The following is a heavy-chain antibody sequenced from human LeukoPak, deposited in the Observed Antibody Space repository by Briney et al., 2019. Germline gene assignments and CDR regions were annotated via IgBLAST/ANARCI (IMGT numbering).Heavy chain of an antibody. CDR2: ISSSGTTI. Sequence: GGSLRLSCAASGFTFSSYWMHWVRQAPGKGLVWVSYISSSGTTISYAQSVKGRFTITRDNAQNSLTLHMNTLRADDTAVYYCAKDGGTHFDHWGQGTLVTVSS. V-gene: IGHV3-48*01. CDR1: GFTFSSYW. D-gene: IGHD1-26*01. J-gene: IGHJ4*02. CDR3: AKDGGTHFDH.